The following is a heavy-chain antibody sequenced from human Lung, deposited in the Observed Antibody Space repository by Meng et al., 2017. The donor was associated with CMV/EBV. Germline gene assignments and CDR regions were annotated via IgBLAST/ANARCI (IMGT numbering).Heavy chain of an antibody. CDR1: GFTFSGYT. J-gene: IGHJ6*02. CDR2: ITSSSTYI. V-gene: IGHV3-21*01. CDR3: ARDDYTNYVVEV. D-gene: IGHD4-11*01. Sequence: GGSLRLSCAASGFTFSGYTMNWVRQAPGKGLEWVSCITSSSTYIYYAESVKGRFTISRDNAKNSLHLQMNSLRAEDTAVYYCARDDYTNYVVEVWGPGNTVNVAS.